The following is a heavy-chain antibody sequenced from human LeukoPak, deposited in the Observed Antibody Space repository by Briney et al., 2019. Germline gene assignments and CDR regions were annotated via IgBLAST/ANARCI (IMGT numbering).Heavy chain of an antibody. CDR1: GFSFSNVW. CDR3: CTELWYGENHYYGIDV. Sequence: GGSLRLSCAASGFSFSNVWMRWARQAPGKGLEWVGRIKSKIDGGTTDYATSVKARFSISRDDSHSTVYLQMNSLETEDTAVYYCCTELWYGENHYYGIDVWGRGTTVTVSS. D-gene: IGHD3-10*01. V-gene: IGHV3-15*01. CDR2: IKSKIDGGTT. J-gene: IGHJ6*02.